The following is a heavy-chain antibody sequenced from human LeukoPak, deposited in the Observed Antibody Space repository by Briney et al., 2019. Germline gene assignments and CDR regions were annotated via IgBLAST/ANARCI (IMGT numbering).Heavy chain of an antibody. D-gene: IGHD6-19*01. V-gene: IGHV3-7*01. Sequence: GGSLRLSCAASGFSFTTYSMSWVRQAPGKGLEWVANINQDGTEKYYVDSVKGRFTISRDNSKNTLYLHMNSLRAEDTAVYFCAKGSKAVLFTRDHYMDVWGKGTTVTISS. CDR2: INQDGTEK. J-gene: IGHJ6*03. CDR3: AKGSKAVLFTRDHYMDV. CDR1: GFSFTTYS.